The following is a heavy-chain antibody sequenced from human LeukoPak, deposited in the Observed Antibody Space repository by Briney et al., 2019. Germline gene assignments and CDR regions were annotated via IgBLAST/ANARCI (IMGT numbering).Heavy chain of an antibody. CDR2: ISSSSSYM. V-gene: IGHV3-21*01. Sequence: GGALRLSCAAPGFTFSNSNMNWVRQAPGKGLEGVSSISSSSSYMYYADSVKGRFTISRDNAAKSVYLQMNSLRAEDTAVYYCARDSPKRAYYYDSSGYPEYWGQGTLVTVSS. CDR3: ARDSPKRAYYYDSSGYPEY. D-gene: IGHD3-22*01. J-gene: IGHJ4*02. CDR1: GFTFSNSN.